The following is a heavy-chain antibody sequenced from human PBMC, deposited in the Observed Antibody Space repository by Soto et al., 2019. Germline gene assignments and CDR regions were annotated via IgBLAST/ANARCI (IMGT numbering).Heavy chain of an antibody. J-gene: IGHJ5*02. D-gene: IGHD6-13*01. Sequence: ASVKVSCKASGYTFTSYAMHWVRQAPGQRLEWMGWINAGNGNTKYSQKFQGRVIITRDTSASTAYMELSSLRSEDTAVYYCTRVPRGYSSSSVDPWGQGTLVTVSS. CDR1: GYTFTSYA. CDR3: TRVPRGYSSSSVDP. CDR2: INAGNGNT. V-gene: IGHV1-3*01.